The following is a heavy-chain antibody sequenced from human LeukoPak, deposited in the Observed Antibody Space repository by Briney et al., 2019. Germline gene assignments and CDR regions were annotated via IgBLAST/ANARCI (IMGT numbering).Heavy chain of an antibody. CDR2: VSYDGSNK. J-gene: IGHJ4*02. CDR1: GFTFSSYG. Sequence: PGRSLRLSCAASGFTFSSYGMHWVRQAPGKGLEWVAVVSYDGSNKYYADSVKGRFTISRDNSKDTLYLQMDSLGAEDTAVYYCAKDRCRLGDCYFDYWGQGTLVTVSS. D-gene: IGHD2-21*02. V-gene: IGHV3-30*18. CDR3: AKDRCRLGDCYFDY.